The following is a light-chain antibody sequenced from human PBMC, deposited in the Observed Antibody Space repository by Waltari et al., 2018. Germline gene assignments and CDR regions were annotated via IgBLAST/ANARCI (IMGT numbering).Light chain of an antibody. V-gene: IGLV4-69*01. CDR1: SGHSSHA. CDR3: QAWGTGTLRM. CDR2: VNSDGSL. Sequence: QPVLIQPPSASAFLGASVKLTCTLRSGHSSHAIAWPHQKPEKGPRYLRKVNSDGSLNKGDGIPDRFSGYSSGAERYLTISSLQSEDEADYYCQAWGTGTLRMFGGGTELTVL. J-gene: IGLJ3*02.